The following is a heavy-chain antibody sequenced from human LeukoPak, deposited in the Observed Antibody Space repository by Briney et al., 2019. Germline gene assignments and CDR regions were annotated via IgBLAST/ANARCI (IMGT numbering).Heavy chain of an antibody. CDR2: IYPRDSDT. J-gene: IGHJ3*02. Sequence: GESLKISCKGSGYSFTSYWVGWVRQMPGKGLEWMGIIYPRDSDTCYTPSFQGQVTISADKSINTAYLQLSGLKASDTAVYYCARHVPTGSAARGFDIWGQKTMVTVSS. V-gene: IGHV5-51*01. D-gene: IGHD1-1*01. CDR1: GYSFTSYW. CDR3: ARHVPTGSAARGFDI.